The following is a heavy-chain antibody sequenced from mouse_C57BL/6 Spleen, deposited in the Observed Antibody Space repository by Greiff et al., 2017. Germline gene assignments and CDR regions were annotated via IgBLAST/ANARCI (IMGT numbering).Heavy chain of an antibody. V-gene: IGHV1-19*01. CDR3: DIYYDPAWFAY. CDR1: GYTFTDYY. D-gene: IGHD2-4*01. CDR2: INPYNGGT. Sequence: VQLQQSGPVLVKPGASVKMSCKASGYTFTDYYMNWVKQSHGKSLEWIGVINPYNGGTSYNQKFKGKATLTVDKSSSTAYMELNSLTSEDSAVYYCDIYYDPAWFAYWGQGTLVTVSA. J-gene: IGHJ3*01.